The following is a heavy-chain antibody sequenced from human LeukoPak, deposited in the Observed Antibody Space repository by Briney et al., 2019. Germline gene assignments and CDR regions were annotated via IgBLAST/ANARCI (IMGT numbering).Heavy chain of an antibody. CDR1: GFTFSSYA. D-gene: IGHD2-2*02. CDR2: LWSDGSNK. J-gene: IGHJ4*02. Sequence: GGSLRLSCAASGFTFSSYAMHWVRQAPGKGLEGVAVLWSDGSNKYYADSVRGRFTISRDNSKNTLYLQMNSLRAEDTAVYSCARDDTQDYWGQGTLVTVSS. V-gene: IGHV3-30*04. CDR3: ARDDTQDY.